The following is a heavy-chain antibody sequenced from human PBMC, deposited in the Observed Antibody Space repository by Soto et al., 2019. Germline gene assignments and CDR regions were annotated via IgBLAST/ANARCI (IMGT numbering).Heavy chain of an antibody. CDR1: GFTFSSYG. Sequence: QVQLVESGGGVVQPGRSLRLSCAASGFTFSSYGMHWVRQAPGKGLEWVAVIWYDGSNKYYADSVKGRFTISRGNSKNTLYLQMNSLRAEDTAVYYCARNLRKGQYVYYGMDVWGQGTTVTVSS. J-gene: IGHJ6*02. V-gene: IGHV3-33*01. CDR2: IWYDGSNK. D-gene: IGHD2-8*01. CDR3: ARNLRKGQYVYYGMDV.